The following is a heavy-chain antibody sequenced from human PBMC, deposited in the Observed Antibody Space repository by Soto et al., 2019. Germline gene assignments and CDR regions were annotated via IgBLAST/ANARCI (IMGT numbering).Heavy chain of an antibody. Sequence: QLQLQESGPGLVNPSETLSLTCTVSGGSIDSTGYFWGWIRQPPGKGLEWIGSVYYSGSTYFNPSLKSRVTISVDTSKNLFPLRLSSVTAADTAVYYCARHGLASSGWTAAGFDYWGQGTLVTVSS. J-gene: IGHJ4*02. CDR2: VYYSGST. V-gene: IGHV4-39*01. D-gene: IGHD6-19*01. CDR1: GGSIDSTGYF. CDR3: ARHGLASSGWTAAGFDY.